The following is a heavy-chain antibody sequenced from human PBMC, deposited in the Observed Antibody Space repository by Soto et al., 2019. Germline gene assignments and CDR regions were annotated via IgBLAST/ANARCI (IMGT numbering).Heavy chain of an antibody. CDR1: GGTFSSYS. CDR3: ATPQVSSSWSYYYYGMYV. CDR2: IFPIFCTA. V-gene: IGHV1-69*01. J-gene: IGHJ6*02. Sequence: QVQLVQSGAEVKKPGSSVKVSCKASGGTFSSYSISWVRQDPGQGLEWMGGIFPIFCTANYAQKFQGRVTITAEEATSTAYMELSSLRYEDTAVYYCATPQVSSSWSYYYYGMYVRGQGTTVTVSS. D-gene: IGHD6-13*01.